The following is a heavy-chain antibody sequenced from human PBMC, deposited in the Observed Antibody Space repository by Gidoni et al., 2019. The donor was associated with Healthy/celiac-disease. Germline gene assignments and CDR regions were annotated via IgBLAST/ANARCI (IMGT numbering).Heavy chain of an antibody. CDR3: ARTRYDSTILDY. Sequence: EVHLVQSGAEVNKPGESLKLSCQGSGYSFTSYWIGWVRQMPGKGLELIGIHYPGDSDTRYSTAFKGQVTISADKSISTAYLQWSSLKASDTAMYYCARTRYDSTILDYWGQGTLVTVSA. CDR1: GYSFTSYW. CDR2: HYPGDSDT. V-gene: IGHV5-51*01. D-gene: IGHD3-22*01. J-gene: IGHJ4*02.